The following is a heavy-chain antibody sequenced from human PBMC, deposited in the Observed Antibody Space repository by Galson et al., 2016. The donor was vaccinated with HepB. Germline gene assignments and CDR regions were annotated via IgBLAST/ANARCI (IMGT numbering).Heavy chain of an antibody. J-gene: IGHJ4*02. D-gene: IGHD6-19*01. Sequence: ETLSLTCTVSGGSINIISFYWDWIRQPPGKGLEWIGSVYYSGSTNYNPSLKSRVTISEDTAKNQFSLKLNSVTAADTAVYFCARRHYSGWYNYFDFWGQGTLVTASS. CDR1: GGSINIISFY. V-gene: IGHV4-39*01. CDR3: ARRHYSGWYNYFDF. CDR2: VYYSGST.